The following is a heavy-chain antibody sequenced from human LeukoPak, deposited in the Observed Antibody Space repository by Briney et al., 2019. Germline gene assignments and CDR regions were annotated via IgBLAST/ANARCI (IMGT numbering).Heavy chain of an antibody. Sequence: GGSLRLSCAASGFTFNNYAMNWVRQAPGKGLEWVSSISGSGGNTYYADSVKGRFTTFRDNSKNTLYLQMNSLRAEDTAVYYCASGYYKLDYWGQGTLVTVSS. J-gene: IGHJ4*02. CDR2: ISGSGGNT. D-gene: IGHD3-22*01. V-gene: IGHV3-23*01. CDR3: ASGYYKLDY. CDR1: GFTFNNYA.